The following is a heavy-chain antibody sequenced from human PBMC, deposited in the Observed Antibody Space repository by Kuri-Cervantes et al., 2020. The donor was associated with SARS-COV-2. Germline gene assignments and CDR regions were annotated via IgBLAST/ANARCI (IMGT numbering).Heavy chain of an antibody. D-gene: IGHD3-22*01. V-gene: IGHV3-30*18. CDR1: GFTFSNYG. J-gene: IGHJ6*02. CDR2: ISYDGTNK. Sequence: GESLKISCVASGFTFSNYGMHWVRQAPGKGLEWVAVISYDGTNKYYVDPVKGRFTISRDNSKNTLYLQMNSLRPEDTAVYYCAKDNLGWDYNNRGMDAWGQGTTVTVSS. CDR3: AKDNLGWDYNNRGMDA.